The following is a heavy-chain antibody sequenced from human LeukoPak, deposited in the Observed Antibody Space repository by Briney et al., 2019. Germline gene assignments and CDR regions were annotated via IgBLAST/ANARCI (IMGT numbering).Heavy chain of an antibody. J-gene: IGHJ4*02. CDR3: AKALDPRRYSSSWCFDY. CDR1: GFTFDDYA. Sequence: PGRSLRLSCAASGFTFDDYAMHWVRQAPGKGLEWVSGISWNSGSIGYADSVKGRFTISRDNAKNSLYLQMNSLRAEDTALYYCAKALDPRRYSSSWCFDYWGQGTLVTVSS. V-gene: IGHV3-9*01. D-gene: IGHD6-13*01. CDR2: ISWNSGSI.